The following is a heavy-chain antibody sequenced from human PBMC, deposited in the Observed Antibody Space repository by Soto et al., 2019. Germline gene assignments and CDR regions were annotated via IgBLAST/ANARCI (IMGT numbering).Heavy chain of an antibody. Sequence: QVQLVQSGAEVKKPGASVKVSCKASGYTFTSYGISWVRQAPGQGLEWMGWISAYNGNTNYAQKLPGRVTMTTDTSTSTAYMELRSLRSDDTAVYYCARAPTYCGGDCYHYWYFDLWGRGTLFTVSS. CDR1: GYTFTSYG. D-gene: IGHD2-21*02. CDR3: ARAPTYCGGDCYHYWYFDL. CDR2: ISAYNGNT. V-gene: IGHV1-18*01. J-gene: IGHJ2*01.